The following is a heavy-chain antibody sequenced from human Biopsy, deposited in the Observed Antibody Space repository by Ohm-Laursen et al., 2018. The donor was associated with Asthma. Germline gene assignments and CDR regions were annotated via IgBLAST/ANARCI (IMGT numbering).Heavy chain of an antibody. J-gene: IGHJ6*02. V-gene: IGHV1-69*01. Sequence: SSVKVSCKAYGDSFISYAITWVRQAPGQGLEWMGGIIPIIGTAHYAPKFQGRVTVSADESTSTAYMELTSLSSEDTAVFFCGGCSSSNYYYGLDVWGQGTTVIVSS. CDR2: IIPIIGTA. CDR3: GGCSSSNYYYGLDV. D-gene: IGHD6-6*01. CDR1: GDSFISYA.